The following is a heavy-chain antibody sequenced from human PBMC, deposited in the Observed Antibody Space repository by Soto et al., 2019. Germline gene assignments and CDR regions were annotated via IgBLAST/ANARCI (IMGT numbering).Heavy chain of an antibody. CDR1: GFTFSSYA. CDR3: AKPPGVAARRNTHYYYYYGMDV. J-gene: IGHJ6*02. CDR2: ISGSGGST. Sequence: VGSLRLSCAASGFTFSSYAMSWVRQAPGKGLEWVSAISGSGGSTYYADSVKGRFTISRDNSKNTLYLQMNSLRAEDTAVYYCAKPPGVAARRNTHYYYYYGMDVWGQGTTVTVSS. V-gene: IGHV3-23*01. D-gene: IGHD6-6*01.